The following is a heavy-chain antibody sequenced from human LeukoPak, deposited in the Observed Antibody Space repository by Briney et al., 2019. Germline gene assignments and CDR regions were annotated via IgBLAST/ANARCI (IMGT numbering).Heavy chain of an antibody. Sequence: SETLSLTCAVYGGSFSGYYWSWIRQPPGKGLEWIGEINHSGSTNYNPSLKSRVTISVDTSKNQFSLKLSSVTAADTAVYYCASPGSVGWFDPWGQGTLVTVSP. V-gene: IGHV4-34*01. J-gene: IGHJ5*02. CDR2: INHSGST. D-gene: IGHD2-2*01. CDR1: GGSFSGYY. CDR3: ASPGSVGWFDP.